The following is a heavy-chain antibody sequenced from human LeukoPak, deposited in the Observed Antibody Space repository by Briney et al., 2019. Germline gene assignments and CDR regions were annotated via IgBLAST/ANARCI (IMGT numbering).Heavy chain of an antibody. Sequence: GGSLRLSCAVSRFAFSTYAMTWVRQAPGQGLEYVSTISSNGADTYYADSVKGRFTISRDNSKNTLYLQMNSLRAEDTALYYCARDLLWFDPWGQGTLVTVSS. CDR1: RFAFSTYA. CDR3: ARDLLWFDP. D-gene: IGHD3-10*01. CDR2: ISSNGADT. V-gene: IGHV3-23*01. J-gene: IGHJ5*02.